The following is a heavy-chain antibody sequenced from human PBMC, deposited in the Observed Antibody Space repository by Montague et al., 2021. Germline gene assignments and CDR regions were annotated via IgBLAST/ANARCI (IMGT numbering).Heavy chain of an antibody. CDR1: GFTFSNYW. D-gene: IGHD1-14*01. J-gene: IGHJ4*02. Sequence: SLRLSCAASGFTFSNYWMHWVRQAPGKGLLWVSRISPDGSWFNYVDSVRGRFTISRDNTKYTLYQQMSSLRAEDTAWSYCVRDLNRAVDYWGQGALVTVSS. V-gene: IGHV3-74*01. CDR3: VRDLNRAVDY. CDR2: ISPDGSWF.